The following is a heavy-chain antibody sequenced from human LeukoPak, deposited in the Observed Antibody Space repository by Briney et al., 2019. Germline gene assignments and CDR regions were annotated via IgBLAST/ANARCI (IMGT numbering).Heavy chain of an antibody. CDR3: AREEVIAAAGTDYYYGMDV. J-gene: IGHJ6*02. Sequence: GASVKVSCKASGYTFTGYYMHWVRQAPGQGLEWMGWINPNSGGTNYAQKFQGWVTMTRDTSISTAYMELSRLRPDDTAVYYCAREEVIAAAGTDYYYGMDVWGQGTTVTVSS. CDR1: GYTFTGYY. V-gene: IGHV1-2*04. CDR2: INPNSGGT. D-gene: IGHD6-13*01.